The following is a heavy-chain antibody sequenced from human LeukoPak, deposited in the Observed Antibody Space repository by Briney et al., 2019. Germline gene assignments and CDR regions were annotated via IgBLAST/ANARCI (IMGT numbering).Heavy chain of an antibody. J-gene: IGHJ4*02. V-gene: IGHV4-31*03. Sequence: SQTLSLTCTVSGGSISSGGYYWSWIRQHPGKGLEWIGYIYYSGSTYYNPSLTSRVTISVDTSKNQFSLKLSSVTAADTAVYYCASHPRADFWSGYYFDYWGQGTLVTVSS. CDR3: ASHPRADFWSGYYFDY. CDR1: GGSISSGGYY. CDR2: IYYSGST. D-gene: IGHD3-3*01.